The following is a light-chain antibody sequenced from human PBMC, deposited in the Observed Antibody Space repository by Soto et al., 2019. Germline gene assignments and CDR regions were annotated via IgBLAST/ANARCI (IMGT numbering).Light chain of an antibody. CDR3: QQYAESPLT. J-gene: IGKJ4*01. Sequence: ETLLTQSPGTVSLSPGESATLSCRASQSIGKSYLAWFQHKPGQAPRLLIYGASTRATGIPDRFRGSGSGTDFPLTVSRLESEDFAVYYCQQYAESPLTFGGGTKVEIK. CDR2: GAS. CDR1: QSIGKSY. V-gene: IGKV3-20*01.